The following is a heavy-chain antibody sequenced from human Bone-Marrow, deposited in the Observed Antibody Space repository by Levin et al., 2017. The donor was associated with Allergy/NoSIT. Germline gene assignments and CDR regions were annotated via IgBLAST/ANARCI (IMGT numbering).Heavy chain of an antibody. CDR3: AHSGNYYDVGGPYSQPDWFDS. Sequence: GSGPTLVKPTQTLTLTCTFSGFSLTTRGVSVTWIRQPPGKALEWLAVIYWDDDKRYSQSLKTRLIITKATSKNQVILTMTNMDPVATDKYFCAHSGNYYDVGGPYSQPDWFDSWGQGTLVTVSS. D-gene: IGHD3-3*01. J-gene: IGHJ5*01. CDR2: IYWDDDK. V-gene: IGHV2-5*02. CDR1: GFSLTTRGVS.